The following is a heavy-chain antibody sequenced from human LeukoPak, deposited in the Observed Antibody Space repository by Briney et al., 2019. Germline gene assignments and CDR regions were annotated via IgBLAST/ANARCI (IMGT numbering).Heavy chain of an antibody. J-gene: IGHJ4*02. D-gene: IGHD6-6*01. V-gene: IGHV3-33*01. CDR1: GFTFGSYG. CDR3: ARDRVSGLIATRPPGY. Sequence: PGGSLRLSCAASGFTFGSYGMHWVRQAPGKGLEWVAVIWYGGSNKYYADSVKGRFTISRDNSKNTLYLQMNSLRAEDTAVYYCARDRVSGLIATRPPGYWGQGTLVTVPS. CDR2: IWYGGSNK.